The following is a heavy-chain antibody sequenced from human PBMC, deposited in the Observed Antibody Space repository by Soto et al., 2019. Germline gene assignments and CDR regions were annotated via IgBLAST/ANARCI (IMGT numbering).Heavy chain of an antibody. Sequence: EVQLVQSGAEVKKPGESLKISCKGSGYSFTSYWIGWVCQMPGKGLEWMGIIYPGDSDTRYSPSFQGQVTISADKSISTAVLPRSSLEASDTAMYSCARQRNPPASVDAFDIWGQGTMVTVSS. J-gene: IGHJ3*02. V-gene: IGHV5-51*01. CDR2: IYPGDSDT. D-gene: IGHD1-1*01. CDR1: GYSFTSYW. CDR3: ARQRNPPASVDAFDI.